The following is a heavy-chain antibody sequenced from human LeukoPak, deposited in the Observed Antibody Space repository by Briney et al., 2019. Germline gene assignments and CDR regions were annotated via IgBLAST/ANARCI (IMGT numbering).Heavy chain of an antibody. Sequence: GGSLRLFCGTSGFTFNNYNMNWVRQAPGRALEWVSSITCNGTYIFYADSVKGRFTISRDNAKNSLYLQMNSLRPEDTAVYYCARDPYSGNYGNYYYYYMDVWGKGTTVTISS. CDR3: ARDPYSGNYGNYYYYYMDV. D-gene: IGHD1-26*01. J-gene: IGHJ6*03. V-gene: IGHV3-21*01. CDR2: ITCNGTYI. CDR1: GFTFNNYN.